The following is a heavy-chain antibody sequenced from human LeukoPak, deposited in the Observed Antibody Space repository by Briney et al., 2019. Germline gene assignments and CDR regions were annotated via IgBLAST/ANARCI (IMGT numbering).Heavy chain of an antibody. Sequence: SETLSLTCTVSGYSISSGYYWGWIRQPPGKGLEWIGSIYHSGSTYYNPSLKSRVTISVDTSKNQFSLKLSSVTAADTAVYYCARDEIGGSSGSLGYWGQGTLVTVSS. J-gene: IGHJ4*02. CDR1: GYSISSGYY. V-gene: IGHV4-38-2*02. CDR3: ARDEIGGSSGSLGY. CDR2: IYHSGST. D-gene: IGHD6-19*01.